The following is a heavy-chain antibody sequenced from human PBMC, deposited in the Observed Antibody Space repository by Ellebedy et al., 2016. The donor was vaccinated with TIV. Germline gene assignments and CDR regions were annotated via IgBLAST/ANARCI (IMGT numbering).Heavy chain of an antibody. CDR3: TIDIVVVVAADRDV. V-gene: IGHV3-15*01. J-gene: IGHJ6*02. CDR2: IKSKTDGGTT. Sequence: PGGSLRLSCAASGFTFSNAWMSWVRQAPGKGLEWVGRIKSKTDGGTTGYAAPVKGRFTISRDDSKNTLYLQMNSLKTEDTAVYYCTIDIVVVVAADRDVWGQGTTVTVSS. D-gene: IGHD2-15*01. CDR1: GFTFSNAW.